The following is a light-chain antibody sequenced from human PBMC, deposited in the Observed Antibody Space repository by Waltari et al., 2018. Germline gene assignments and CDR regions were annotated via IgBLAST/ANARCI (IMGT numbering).Light chain of an antibody. Sequence: EIVLTQSPGTLSLSPGERATLFCRASQSVSSSYLAWYQQRPGQPPRLLICGASSRATGIPDRFSGSGSGTDFTLTISRLEPEDFAMYYCQQYGPSPPFTFGQGTKLEIK. CDR2: GAS. CDR1: QSVSSSY. V-gene: IGKV3-20*01. CDR3: QQYGPSPPFT. J-gene: IGKJ2*01.